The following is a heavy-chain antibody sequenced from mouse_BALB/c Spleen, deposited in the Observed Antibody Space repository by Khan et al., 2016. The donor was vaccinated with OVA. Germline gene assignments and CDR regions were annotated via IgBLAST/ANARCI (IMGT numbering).Heavy chain of an antibody. J-gene: IGHJ2*01. CDR2: ISYSGST. Sequence: VQLKESGPGLVKPSQSLSLTCTVTGYSITSGYGWNWIRQFPGNKLEWMGYISYSGSTNYNQSLKSRISITRDKSKNQFFLQLNSVTTEDTATYYCARTARIKYWGQGTTLTVSS. CDR1: GYSITSGYG. CDR3: ARTARIKY. V-gene: IGHV3-2*02. D-gene: IGHD1-2*01.